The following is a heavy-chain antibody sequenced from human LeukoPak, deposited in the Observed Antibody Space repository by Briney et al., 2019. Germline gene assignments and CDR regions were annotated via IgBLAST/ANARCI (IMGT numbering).Heavy chain of an antibody. V-gene: IGHV3-49*03. CDR3: TRDRGAYNLYDY. J-gene: IGHJ4*02. CDR2: IRSKAYGETA. D-gene: IGHD1-1*01. CDR1: GFTFGDYA. Sequence: GGSLRLSCTASGFTFGDYAMSWIRQAPGRGLEWVGFIRSKAYGETADYAASVKGRFTISRDDSKAIAYLQMNSLKTEDTAVYHCTRDRGAYNLYDYWGQGTLVTVSS.